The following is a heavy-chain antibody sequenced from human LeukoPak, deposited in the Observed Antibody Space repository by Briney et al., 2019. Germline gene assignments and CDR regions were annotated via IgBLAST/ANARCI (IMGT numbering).Heavy chain of an antibody. CDR2: ISGSGGST. Sequence: QPGGSLRLSCAASGFTFSSYAMSWVRQAPGKGLEWVSAISGSGGSTYYADSVKGRFTISRDNSKNTLYLQMNSLRAEDTAVYYCAKIARPTSPGVVIMGYYYYMDVWGKGTTVTVSS. D-gene: IGHD3-3*01. V-gene: IGHV3-23*01. CDR1: GFTFSSYA. J-gene: IGHJ6*03. CDR3: AKIARPTSPGVVIMGYYYYMDV.